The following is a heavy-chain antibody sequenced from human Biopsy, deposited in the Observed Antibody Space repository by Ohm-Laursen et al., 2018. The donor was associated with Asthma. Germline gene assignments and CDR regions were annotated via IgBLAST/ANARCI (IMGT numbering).Heavy chain of an antibody. D-gene: IGHD2-2*01. Sequence: PSVKASCKSLGGTFNTYVIDWVRQAPGQGLEWMGGINSVFGTTTYPQKFQDRVTITADDSTSTVYMELSRLRSEDTAVYYCARKAGSCISRTCYSLDFWGQGTLVTVSS. V-gene: IGHV1-69*13. J-gene: IGHJ4*02. CDR1: GGTFNTYV. CDR3: ARKAGSCISRTCYSLDF. CDR2: INSVFGTT.